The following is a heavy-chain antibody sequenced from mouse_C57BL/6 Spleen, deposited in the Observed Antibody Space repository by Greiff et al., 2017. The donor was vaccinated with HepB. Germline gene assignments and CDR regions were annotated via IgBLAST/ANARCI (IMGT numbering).Heavy chain of an antibody. D-gene: IGHD3-3*01. CDR2: IDPSDSYT. CDR3: ARAGLYYFDY. CDR1: GYTFTSFW. Sequence: VQLQQSGAELVMPGASVKLSCKASGYTFTSFWMHWVKQRPGQGLEWIGEIDPSDSYTNYNQKFKGKSTLTVDKSSSTASMQLSSLTSDDSAVYYCARAGLYYFDYWGQGTTLTVSS. J-gene: IGHJ2*01. V-gene: IGHV1-69*01.